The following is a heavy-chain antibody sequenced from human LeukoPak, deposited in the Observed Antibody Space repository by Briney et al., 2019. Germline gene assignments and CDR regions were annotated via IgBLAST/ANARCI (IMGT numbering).Heavy chain of an antibody. J-gene: IGHJ3*02. CDR2: INHSGST. CDR1: GGSFSGYY. D-gene: IGHD7-27*01. V-gene: IGHV4-34*01. CDR3: ARSRLGIGRRGGVNAFDT. Sequence: NRSETLSLTCAVYGGSFSGYYWSWIRQPPGKGLEWIGEINHSGSTNYNPSLKSRVTISVDTSKNQFSLKLSSVTAADTAVYYCARSRLGIGRRGGVNAFDTWGQGTMVTVSS.